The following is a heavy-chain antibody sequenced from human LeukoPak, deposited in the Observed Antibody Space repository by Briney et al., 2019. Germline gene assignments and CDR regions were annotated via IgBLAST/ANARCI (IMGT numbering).Heavy chain of an antibody. Sequence: ASVRLSCKASGYTFTDNYLHWVRQVPGQGLEWMGWMFPNNGNTYYAQKFQGRVTMTRDTSINTAYLDLSGLKSDDTAVYYCAREIWYYSQWGQGTLVTVPS. D-gene: IGHD6-13*01. CDR2: MFPNNGNT. CDR3: AREIWYYSQ. CDR1: GYTFTDNY. J-gene: IGHJ4*02. V-gene: IGHV1-2*02.